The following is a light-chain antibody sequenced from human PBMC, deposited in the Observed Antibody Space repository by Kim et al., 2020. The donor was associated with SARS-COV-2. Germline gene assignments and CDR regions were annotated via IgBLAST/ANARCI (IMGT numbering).Light chain of an antibody. J-gene: IGKJ4*01. V-gene: IGKV1-6*01. CDR1: QGIRND. CDR3: LQDYDYPLT. CDR2: ATS. Sequence: AIQMTQSPSSLSASVGDRVTITCGASQGIRNDLGWYQQKPGRAPNLLIYATSTLQSGVPSRFSGSGSGTDFTLTISSLQPEDVATYYCLQDYDYPLTFGGGTKGDIK.